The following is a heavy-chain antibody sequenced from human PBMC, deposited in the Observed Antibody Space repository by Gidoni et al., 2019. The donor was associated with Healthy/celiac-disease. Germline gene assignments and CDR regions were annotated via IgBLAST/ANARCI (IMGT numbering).Heavy chain of an antibody. Sequence: QLQLQDSGPGLVTPSETLSLTCTVSGGSISSSSYYLGWIRQPPGKGLEWIGSIYYSGSTYYNPSLKSRVTISVDTSKNQFSLKLSSVTAADTAVYYCARHDGYLYFDYWGQGALVTVSA. CDR2: IYYSGST. CDR3: ARHDGYLYFDY. D-gene: IGHD5-18*01. V-gene: IGHV4-39*01. CDR1: GGSISSSSYY. J-gene: IGHJ4*02.